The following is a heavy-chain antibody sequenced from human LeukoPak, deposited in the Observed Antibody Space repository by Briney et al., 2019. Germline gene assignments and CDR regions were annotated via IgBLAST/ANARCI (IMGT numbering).Heavy chain of an antibody. CDR3: ARSPADFWSGSKSTYGMDV. D-gene: IGHD3-3*01. Sequence: PGGSLRLSCAASGFTFSSYAMSWVRQAPGKGLEWVSAISGSGGSTYYAGSVKGRFTISRDNSKNTLYLQMNSLRAEDTAVYYCARSPADFWSGSKSTYGMDVWGQGTTVTVSS. CDR2: ISGSGGST. V-gene: IGHV3-23*01. CDR1: GFTFSSYA. J-gene: IGHJ6*02.